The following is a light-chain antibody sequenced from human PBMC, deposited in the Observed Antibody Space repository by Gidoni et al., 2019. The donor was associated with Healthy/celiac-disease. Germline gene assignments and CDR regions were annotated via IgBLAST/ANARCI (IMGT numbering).Light chain of an antibody. CDR2: GAS. Sequence: EIVLTQSPGILSLSPGERATLSCRASQSVSSRYLAWYQQKPGQAPRLLIYGASSRATGIPDMFSGSGSGTDFTLTISRLEPEDFAVYYCQQYGSSPPLLTFGGGTKVEIK. CDR3: QQYGSSPPLLT. V-gene: IGKV3-20*01. CDR1: QSVSSRY. J-gene: IGKJ4*01.